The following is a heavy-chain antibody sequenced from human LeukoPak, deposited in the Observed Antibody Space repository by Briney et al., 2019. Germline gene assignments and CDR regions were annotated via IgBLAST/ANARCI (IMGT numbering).Heavy chain of an antibody. V-gene: IGHV3-23*01. CDR1: GFTLTSYA. CDR2: ISGSGGST. CDR3: AKVMGDCSGGSCYSPGMDV. D-gene: IGHD2-15*01. Sequence: GGSLRLSCAASGFTLTSYAMSWVRQAPGKGLECVSVISGSGGSTYYADSVKGRFTISRDNSKNTLHLQMNSLRAEDTAVYYCAKVMGDCSGGSCYSPGMDVWGQGTTVTVSS. J-gene: IGHJ6*02.